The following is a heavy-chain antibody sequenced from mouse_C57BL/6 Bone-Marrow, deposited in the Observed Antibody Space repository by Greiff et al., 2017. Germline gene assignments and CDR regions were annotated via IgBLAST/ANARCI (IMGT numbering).Heavy chain of an antibody. J-gene: IGHJ4*01. D-gene: IGHD3-3*01. V-gene: IGHV6-3*01. Sequence: EVMLVESGGGLVQPGGSMKLSCVASGFTFSNYWMNWVRQSPEKGLEWVAQIRLKSENYATHYAESVKGRFTISRDDSKSSVYLQMNNLRAEDTGIDYCTGLWDRIYYAMDYWGQGTSVTVSS. CDR2: IRLKSENYAT. CDR3: TGLWDRIYYAMDY. CDR1: GFTFSNYW.